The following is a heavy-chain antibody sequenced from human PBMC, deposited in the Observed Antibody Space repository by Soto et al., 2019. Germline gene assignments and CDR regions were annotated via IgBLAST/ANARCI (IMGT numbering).Heavy chain of an antibody. Sequence: PSETLSLTCTVSGGSISSGGYYWSWIRQHPGKGLEWIGYIYYSGSTYYNPSLKSRVTISVDTSKNQFSLKLSSVTAADTAVYYCAIGRVLRFVTDVWGKGTTVTVSS. D-gene: IGHD3-3*01. V-gene: IGHV4-31*03. J-gene: IGHJ6*04. CDR3: AIGRVLRFVTDV. CDR2: IYYSGST. CDR1: GGSISSGGYY.